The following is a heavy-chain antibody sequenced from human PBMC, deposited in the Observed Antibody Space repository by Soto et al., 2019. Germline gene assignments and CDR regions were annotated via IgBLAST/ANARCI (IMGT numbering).Heavy chain of an antibody. J-gene: IGHJ6*02. CDR2: LVVGTGNT. V-gene: IGHV1-58*01. D-gene: IGHD2-15*01. CDR3: ATAAPCSGGSCSDYYYYYYGMEL. Sequence: SVKVSCKTSGFTFRSSAVQWVRQARGQRLEWIGWLVVGTGNTNYAQKFQQRVTISSDRATNTVSMELSSLTSEYTAVYYCATAAPCSGGSCSDYYYYYYGMELWGQGATVTVSS. CDR1: GFTFRSSA.